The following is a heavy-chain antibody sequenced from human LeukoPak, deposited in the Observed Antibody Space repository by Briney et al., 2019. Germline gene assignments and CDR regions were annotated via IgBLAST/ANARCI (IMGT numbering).Heavy chain of an antibody. CDR1: GYTFIGFY. J-gene: IGHJ4*02. CDR2: INPNSAGT. D-gene: IGHD5-18*01. CDR3: AREGGYSYVVDY. Sequence: ASVKVSCKASGYTFIGFYMHWVRQAPGQGLEWMGWINPNSAGTNYAQKCQGRVTMTRDTSISTAYMELSRLRSDDTAVYYCAREGGYSYVVDYWGQGTLVTVSS. V-gene: IGHV1-2*02.